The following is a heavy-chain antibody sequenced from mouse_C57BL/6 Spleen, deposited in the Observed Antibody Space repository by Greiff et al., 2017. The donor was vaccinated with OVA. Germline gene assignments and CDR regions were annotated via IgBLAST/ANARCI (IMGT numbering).Heavy chain of an antibody. CDR3: ARNYGSSYVDY. J-gene: IGHJ2*01. CDR2: IDPSDSYT. CDR1: GYTFTSYW. D-gene: IGHD1-1*01. V-gene: IGHV1-59*01. Sequence: VQLQQSGAELVRPGTSVKLSCKASGYTFTSYWMHWVKQRPGQGLEWIGVIDPSDSYTNYNQKFKGKATLTVDTSSSTAYMQLSSLTSEDSAVYYCARNYGSSYVDYWGQGTTLTVSS.